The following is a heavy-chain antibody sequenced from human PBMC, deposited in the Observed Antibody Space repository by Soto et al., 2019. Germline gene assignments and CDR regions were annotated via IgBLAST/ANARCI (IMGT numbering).Heavy chain of an antibody. CDR1: GYIFTGYH. J-gene: IGHJ4*02. Sequence: QVQLVQSGAEVKKPGASMKVSCKASGYIFTGYHMHWVRQAPGQGLEWMGWINTNTGGTNFAQKFQGRVTMTRDTSISTAYMELRRLRSYDTAVYYCAREGGYCSGGSCAFDYCGQGTLVTVS. CDR2: INTNTGGT. D-gene: IGHD2-15*01. CDR3: AREGGYCSGGSCAFDY. V-gene: IGHV1-2*02.